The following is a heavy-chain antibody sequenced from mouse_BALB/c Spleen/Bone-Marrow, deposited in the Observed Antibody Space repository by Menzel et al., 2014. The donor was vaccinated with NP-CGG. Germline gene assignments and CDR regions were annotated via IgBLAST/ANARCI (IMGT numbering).Heavy chain of an antibody. CDR2: IDPANGNT. J-gene: IGHJ2*01. Sequence: EVQLQQSGAELVKPGASVKLSCTASGFNIKDTYMHWVKQRPEQGLEWIGRIDPANGNTKYDPKFQGEATITADTSSNTAYLQLSSLTSEDTAVYYCASYVYGYYFGYWGQGTTLTVSS. CDR1: GFNIKDTY. CDR3: ASYVYGYYFGY. D-gene: IGHD2-2*01. V-gene: IGHV14-3*02.